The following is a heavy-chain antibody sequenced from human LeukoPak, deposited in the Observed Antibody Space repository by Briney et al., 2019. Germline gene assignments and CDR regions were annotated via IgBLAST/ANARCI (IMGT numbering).Heavy chain of an antibody. V-gene: IGHV4-31*01. CDR2: IYYSGST. CDR1: GGSISSGGYY. J-gene: IGHJ6*02. CDR3: ATAGQAIYYGMDI. Sequence: SETLSLTCTVSGGSISSGGYYWSWIRQHPGKGLEWIGYIYYSGSTNHNPTLKSPVTISADTSKNQLSLKLSSVTAADTAAYYCATAGQAIYYGMDIWGQGTTVTVSS.